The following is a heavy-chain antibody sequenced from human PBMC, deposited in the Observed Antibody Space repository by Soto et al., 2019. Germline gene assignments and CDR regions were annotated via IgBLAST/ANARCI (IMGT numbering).Heavy chain of an antibody. V-gene: IGHV3-23*01. CDR2: ISGSGVSI. CDR3: ARESRQQLAPLDAFDI. J-gene: IGHJ3*02. D-gene: IGHD6-13*01. CDR1: GFIFTDYA. Sequence: RRLSCAASGFIFTDYAMTWVRQAPGKGLEWVSVISGSGVSIYYTDSVRGRFTISRDNSKNTLYLQMHSLRPEDTAVYYCARESRQQLAPLDAFDIWGQGTMVTV.